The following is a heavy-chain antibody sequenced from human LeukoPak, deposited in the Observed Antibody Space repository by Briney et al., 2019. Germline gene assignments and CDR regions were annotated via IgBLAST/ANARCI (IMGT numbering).Heavy chain of an antibody. CDR2: IYNTGST. CDR1: GESIISSYF. Sequence: PETLSLTCTVSGESIISSYFWSWIRQPAGKGLEWIGRIYNTGSTDFNPSLKSRVTMSVDTSKNQFSLKLSSVTAADTAVYYCAKYASGSLVVWGQGTLVTVSS. J-gene: IGHJ4*02. D-gene: IGHD3-10*01. CDR3: AKYASGSLVV. V-gene: IGHV4-4*07.